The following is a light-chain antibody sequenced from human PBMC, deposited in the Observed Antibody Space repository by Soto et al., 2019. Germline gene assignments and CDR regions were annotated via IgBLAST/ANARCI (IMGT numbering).Light chain of an antibody. Sequence: QSALTQPASVSGSPGQSITISCTGTSSDVGGYNYVSWYQQHPDKAPKLMIYEVTGRPSGVSDRFSGSKSGNTASLTISGLQAEDEADYYCCSFTSSGTLVFGGGTKLTVL. J-gene: IGLJ2*01. CDR3: CSFTSSGTLV. CDR2: EVT. V-gene: IGLV2-14*01. CDR1: SSDVGGYNY.